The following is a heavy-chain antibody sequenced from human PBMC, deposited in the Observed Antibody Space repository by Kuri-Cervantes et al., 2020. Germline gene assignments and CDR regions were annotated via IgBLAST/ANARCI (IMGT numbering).Heavy chain of an antibody. CDR2: MNPNSGNT. Sequence: ASVKVSCKASGYTFTSYDINWVRQATGQGLEWMGWMNPNSGNTGYAQKFQGRVTMTRNTSISTAYMELSSLRSDDTAVYYCARVWSYYYDSSGYLWFDPWGQGTLVTVSS. CDR1: GYTFTSYD. D-gene: IGHD3-22*01. CDR3: ARVWSYYYDSSGYLWFDP. V-gene: IGHV1-8*01. J-gene: IGHJ5*02.